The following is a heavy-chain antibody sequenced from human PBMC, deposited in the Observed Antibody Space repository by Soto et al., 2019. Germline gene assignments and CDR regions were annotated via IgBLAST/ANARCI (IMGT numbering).Heavy chain of an antibody. D-gene: IGHD2-21*02. CDR2: IYPGDSDT. CDR3: ARRDXCGGDCYSPEAAFDI. CDR1: GYSFTSYW. J-gene: IGHJ3*02. V-gene: IGHV5-51*01. Sequence: GESLTLSCKGSGYSFTSYWIGWVRQMPGKGLEWMGIIYPGDSDTRYSPSFQGQVTISADKSISTAYLQWSSLKASDTAMYYCARRDXCGGDCYSPEAAFDIWGQGTMVTVSS.